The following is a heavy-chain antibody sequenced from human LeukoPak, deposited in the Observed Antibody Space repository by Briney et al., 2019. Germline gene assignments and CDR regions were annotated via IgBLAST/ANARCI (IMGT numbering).Heavy chain of an antibody. V-gene: IGHV1-69*05. CDR1: GYTFTGYY. CDR3: ARGHDYGGNDHNWFDP. D-gene: IGHD4-23*01. Sequence: SVKVSCKASGYTFTGYYMHWVRQAPGQGLEWMGRIIPIFGTANYAQKYQGRVTITTDESTSTAYMELSSLRSEDTAVYYCARGHDYGGNDHNWFDPWAQGTLVSVSS. J-gene: IGHJ5*02. CDR2: IIPIFGTA.